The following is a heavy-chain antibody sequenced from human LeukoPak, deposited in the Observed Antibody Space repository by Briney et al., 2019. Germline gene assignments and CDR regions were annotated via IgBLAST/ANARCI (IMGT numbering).Heavy chain of an antibody. J-gene: IGHJ4*02. CDR2: IYYSGST. D-gene: IGHD5-12*01. CDR1: GGSISSYY. CDR3: ARVHSGYSGYDRRYYFDY. Sequence: SETLSLTCTVSGGSISSYYWSWIRQPPGKGLEWIGYIYYSGSTNYNPSLKSRVTISVDTSKNQFSLKLSSVTAADTAVYYCARVHSGYSGYDRRYYFDYWGQGTLVTVSS. V-gene: IGHV4-59*01.